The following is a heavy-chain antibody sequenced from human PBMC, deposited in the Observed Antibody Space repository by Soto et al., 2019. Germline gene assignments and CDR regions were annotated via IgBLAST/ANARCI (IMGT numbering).Heavy chain of an antibody. D-gene: IGHD3-22*01. CDR3: ATDPLKYYYDSSGSSRYFQH. CDR1: GCTFSSYS. CDR2: ISSSSSYI. V-gene: IGHV3-21*01. J-gene: IGHJ1*01. Sequence: GCLLLPGAAFGCTFSSYSMNWVRQAPGKGLEWVSSISSSSSYIYYADSVKGRFTISRDNAKNSLYLQMNSLRAEDTAVYYCATDPLKYYYDSSGSSRYFQHWGQGTLVTVYS.